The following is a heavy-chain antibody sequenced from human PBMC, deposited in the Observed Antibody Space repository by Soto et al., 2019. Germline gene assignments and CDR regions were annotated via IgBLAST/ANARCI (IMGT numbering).Heavy chain of an antibody. D-gene: IGHD3-9*01. Sequence: SETLSLTCTVSGGSISSSSYYWGWIRQPPGKGLEWIGSIFYSGSTYYNPSLKSRVTISVDKSKNQFSLKLSSVTAADTAVYYCARESKSGYDILTGYYLNNWFDPWGQGTLVTVSS. V-gene: IGHV4-39*07. CDR1: GGSISSSSYY. CDR2: IFYSGST. CDR3: ARESKSGYDILTGYYLNNWFDP. J-gene: IGHJ5*02.